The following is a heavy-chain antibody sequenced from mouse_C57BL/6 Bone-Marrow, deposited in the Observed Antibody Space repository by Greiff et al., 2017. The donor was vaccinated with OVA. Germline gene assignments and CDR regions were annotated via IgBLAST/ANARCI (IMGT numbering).Heavy chain of an antibody. J-gene: IGHJ2*01. CDR1: GFNIKDYY. CDR2: IDPEDGDT. V-gene: IGHV14-2*01. CDR3: AGVPLTGAGFDY. Sequence: VQLQQSGAELVKPGASVKLSCTASGFNIKDYYMPWVKQRTEQGLEWIGRIDPEDGDTKYDPKFQGKATITADTSSNTAYLQLSSLTSEDTAVYYGAGVPLTGAGFDYWGQGTTLTVSS. D-gene: IGHD4-1*01.